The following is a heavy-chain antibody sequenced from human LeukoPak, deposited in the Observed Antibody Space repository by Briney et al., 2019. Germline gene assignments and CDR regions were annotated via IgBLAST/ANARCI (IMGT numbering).Heavy chain of an antibody. Sequence: SETLSLTCTVSGGSISNYYWSWLRQPPGKGLEWIGHIYSTGSTTYSPSLKSRVIMSIDTSKNQFSLKVTSVTAADTAVYYCARHRPEGSYPLDSWGQGALVTVSS. CDR3: ARHRPEGSYPLDS. V-gene: IGHV4-59*08. CDR1: GGSISNYY. CDR2: IYSTGST. J-gene: IGHJ4*02.